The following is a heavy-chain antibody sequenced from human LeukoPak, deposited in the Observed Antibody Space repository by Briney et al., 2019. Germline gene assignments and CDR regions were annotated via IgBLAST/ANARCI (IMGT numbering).Heavy chain of an antibody. Sequence: PGGSLRLSCAASGFTFSTYWMHWVRQAPGKGLVWVSRIKSDGSSTTYADSVKGRFTVSRDNAKNTLYLQMNSLRAEDTAVYYCVRDYYGAGDYRGQGTLGTVSS. V-gene: IGHV3-74*01. J-gene: IGHJ4*02. CDR3: VRDYYGAGDY. CDR2: IKSDGSST. CDR1: GFTFSTYW. D-gene: IGHD3-3*01.